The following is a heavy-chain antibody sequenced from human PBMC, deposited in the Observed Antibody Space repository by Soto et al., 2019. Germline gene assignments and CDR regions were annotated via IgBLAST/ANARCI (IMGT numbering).Heavy chain of an antibody. J-gene: IGHJ3*02. CDR1: GGSISSGGYY. V-gene: IGHV4-31*03. Sequence: SETLSLTCTVSGGSISSGGYYWSWIRQHPGKGLEWIGYIYYSGSTYYNPSLKSRVTISVDTSKNQFSLKLSSVTAADTAVYYCARGEDDAFDIWGQGTMLTVSS. CDR2: IYYSGST. D-gene: IGHD1-26*01. CDR3: ARGEDDAFDI.